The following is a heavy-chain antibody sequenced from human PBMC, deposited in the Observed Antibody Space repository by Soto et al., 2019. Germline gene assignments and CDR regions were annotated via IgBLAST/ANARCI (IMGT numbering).Heavy chain of an antibody. CDR3: VRSSGWREVGIYKSGLDV. CDR2: INANGDVT. D-gene: IGHD1-1*01. Sequence: QVELVESGGGLVKPGGSLRLSCIGSGFNLRENWMSWIRQAPGKGLECVSYINANGDVTNYADSVKGRFTISRDDAKNTLWLEMSSLRVEDTAVYHCVRSSGWREVGIYKSGLDVWGQGTKVMVS. CDR1: GFNLRENW. J-gene: IGHJ6*02. V-gene: IGHV3-11*06.